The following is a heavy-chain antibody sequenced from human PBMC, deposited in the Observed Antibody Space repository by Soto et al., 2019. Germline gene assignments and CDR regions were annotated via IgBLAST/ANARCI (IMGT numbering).Heavy chain of an antibody. J-gene: IGHJ5*02. CDR1: GGSISSYY. CDR2: IYTSGST. CDR3: ARDGAAAGSNNWFDP. Sequence: PSETLSLTCTVSGGSISSYYWSWIRQPAGKGLEWIGRIYTSGSTNYNPSLKSRVTMSVDTSKNQFSLKLSSVTAADTAVYYCARDGAAAGSNNWFDPWGQGTLVTVSS. V-gene: IGHV4-4*07. D-gene: IGHD6-13*01.